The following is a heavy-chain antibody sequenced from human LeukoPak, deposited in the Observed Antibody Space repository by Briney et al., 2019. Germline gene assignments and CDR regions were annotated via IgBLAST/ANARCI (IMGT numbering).Heavy chain of an antibody. CDR2: INPNSGGT. CDR3: ARVSGYSGYDDFDY. D-gene: IGHD5-12*01. V-gene: IGHV1-2*02. Sequence: ASVKVPCKASGYTFTGYYMHWVRQAPGQGLEWMGWINPNSGGTNYAQKFQGRVTMTRDTSISTAYMELSRLRSDDTAVYYCARVSGYSGYDDFDYWGQGTLVTVSS. CDR1: GYTFTGYY. J-gene: IGHJ4*02.